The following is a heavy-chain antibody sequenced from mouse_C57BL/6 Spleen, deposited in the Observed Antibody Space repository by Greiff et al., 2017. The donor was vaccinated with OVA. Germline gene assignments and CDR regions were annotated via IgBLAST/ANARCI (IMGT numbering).Heavy chain of an antibody. J-gene: IGHJ3*01. CDR2: INPNTGGT. V-gene: IGHV1-26*01. Sequence: VQLQQSGPELVKPGASVKISCKASGYTFTDYYMNWVKQSHGKSLEWIGDINPNTGGTSYNQKFKGKATLTVDKSSSTAYMARRSLTSEDSAVYYGAIYYGNYVMAFAYWGQGTLLTVSA. D-gene: IGHD2-1*01. CDR1: GYTFTDYY. CDR3: AIYYGNYVMAFAY.